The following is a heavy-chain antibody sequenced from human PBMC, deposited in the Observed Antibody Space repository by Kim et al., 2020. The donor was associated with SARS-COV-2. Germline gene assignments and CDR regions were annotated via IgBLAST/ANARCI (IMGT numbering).Heavy chain of an antibody. CDR3: ARVYYRGYDSTFPVLY. Sequence: SETLSLTCTVSGGSISSGGYYWSWIRQHPGKGLEWIGHIYYSGSTYYNPSLKSRVNISVDTPKNQFSLKLSSVTAADTAVYYCARVYYRGYDSTFPVLYWGQGTLVTVSS. D-gene: IGHD3-22*01. V-gene: IGHV4-31*03. CDR2: IYYSGST. J-gene: IGHJ4*02. CDR1: GGSISSGGYY.